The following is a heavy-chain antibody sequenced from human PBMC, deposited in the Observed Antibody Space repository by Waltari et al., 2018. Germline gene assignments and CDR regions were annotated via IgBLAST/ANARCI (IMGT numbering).Heavy chain of an antibody. CDR2: INHSGST. J-gene: IGHJ4*02. Sequence: QVQLQQWGAGLLKPSETLSLTCAVYGGSFSGYYWSWIRQPPGKGLEWIGEINHSGSTNYNPSLKSRVTISVDTSKNQFSLKLSSVTAADTAVYYCARGGGCSGGSCYGGSVYWGQGTLVTVSS. CDR3: ARGGGCSGGSCYGGSVY. V-gene: IGHV4-34*01. D-gene: IGHD2-15*01. CDR1: GGSFSGYY.